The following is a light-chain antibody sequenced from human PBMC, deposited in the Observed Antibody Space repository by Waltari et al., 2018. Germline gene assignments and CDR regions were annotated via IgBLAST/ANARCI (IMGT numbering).Light chain of an antibody. CDR3: SSYAVTATLL. V-gene: IGLV2-14*03. CDR2: DVK. CDR1: RGDVGGYDY. J-gene: IGLJ2*01. Sequence: QSVLTQPASVSGSPGQSITISCTGTRGDVGGYDYVSWYQQQPAKAPKLMIYDVKNRPSGVSIRFSGSKSGDTASLTISGLQAEDEADYYCSSYAVTATLLFGGGTTLTVL.